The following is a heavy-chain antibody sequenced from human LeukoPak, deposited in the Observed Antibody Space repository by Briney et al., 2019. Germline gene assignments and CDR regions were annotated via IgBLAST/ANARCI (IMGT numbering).Heavy chain of an antibody. Sequence: SETLALPFTGSGGSISSYYWSWIRPPPGKGLEWVGYIYYSGSTNYNPSLKSRVTISVDTSKNQFSLKLSSLTAPDTAVYYCAKHVGARPNMNWFDSWGQGTLVTVSS. V-gene: IGHV4-59*08. CDR1: GGSISSYY. J-gene: IGHJ5*01. CDR2: IYYSGST. CDR3: AKHVGARPNMNWFDS. D-gene: IGHD3-16*01.